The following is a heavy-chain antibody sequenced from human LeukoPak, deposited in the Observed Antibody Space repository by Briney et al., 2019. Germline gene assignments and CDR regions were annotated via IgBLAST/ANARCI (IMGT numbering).Heavy chain of an antibody. CDR1: GYTFTSYY. CDR2: INPSGGST. V-gene: IGHV1-46*01. J-gene: IGHJ6*02. D-gene: IGHD6-13*01. Sequence: GASVKVSCKASGYTFTSYYMHWVRQAPGQGLEWMGIINPSGGSTSYAQKFRGRVTMTRDTSTSTVYMELSSLRSEDTAVYYCARPYSSSWHGLYYYYGMDVWGQGTTVTVSS. CDR3: ARPYSSSWHGLYYYYGMDV.